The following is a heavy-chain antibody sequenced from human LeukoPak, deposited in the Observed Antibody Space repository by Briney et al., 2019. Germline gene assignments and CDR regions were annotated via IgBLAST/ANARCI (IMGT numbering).Heavy chain of an antibody. J-gene: IGHJ6*02. V-gene: IGHV1-69*04. CDR3: ARAIVVVPAAIPYYGMDV. CDR2: IIPIFGIA. CDR1: GGTFSSYA. D-gene: IGHD2-2*01. Sequence: SVKVSCKASGGTFSSYAISWARQAPGQGLEWMGRIIPIFGIANYAQKFQGRVTITADKSTSTAYMGLSSLRSEDTAVYYCARAIVVVPAAIPYYGMDVWGQGTTVTVSS.